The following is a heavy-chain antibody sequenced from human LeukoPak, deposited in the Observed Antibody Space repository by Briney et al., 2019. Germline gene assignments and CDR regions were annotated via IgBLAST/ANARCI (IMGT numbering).Heavy chain of an antibody. J-gene: IGHJ3*02. V-gene: IGHV3-23*01. Sequence: GGSLRLSCAASGFTFSSHAMSWVRQAPGKGLEWVSAISGSGGSTYYADSVKGRFTISRDNSKNTLYLQMNSLRAEDTAVYYCAKVKSTTGTTGDAFDIWGQGTMVTVSS. CDR2: ISGSGGST. D-gene: IGHD1-1*01. CDR3: AKVKSTTGTTGDAFDI. CDR1: GFTFSSHA.